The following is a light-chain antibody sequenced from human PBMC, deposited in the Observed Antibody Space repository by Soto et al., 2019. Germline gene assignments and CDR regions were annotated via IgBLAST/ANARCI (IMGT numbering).Light chain of an antibody. CDR1: QNISRS. CDR2: GTS. Sequence: EIVMTQSPVTLSVSPGERAPLSCRASQNISRSLAWYQQNPGQGPSLLIYGTSTRAGGVPARFSGGGSGTEFTLTITSLQSEDFAVYYCQQYNNWPTFGQGTRLEI. V-gene: IGKV3-15*01. J-gene: IGKJ5*01. CDR3: QQYNNWPT.